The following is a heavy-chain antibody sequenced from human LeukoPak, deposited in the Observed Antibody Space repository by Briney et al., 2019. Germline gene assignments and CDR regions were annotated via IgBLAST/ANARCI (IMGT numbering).Heavy chain of an antibody. V-gene: IGHV1-69*13. Sequence: GASVKVSCKASGGTFSSYAISWVRQAPGQGLEWMGGIIPIFGTANYAQKFQGRVTITANESTSTAYMELSSLRSEDTAVYYCAGVSGDIVVVPAAYYYYYGMDVWGKGTTVTVSS. CDR3: AGVSGDIVVVPAAYYYYYGMDV. J-gene: IGHJ6*04. D-gene: IGHD2-2*01. CDR1: GGTFSSYA. CDR2: IIPIFGTA.